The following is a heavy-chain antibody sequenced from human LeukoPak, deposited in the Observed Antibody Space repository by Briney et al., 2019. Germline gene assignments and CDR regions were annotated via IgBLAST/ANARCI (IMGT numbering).Heavy chain of an antibody. D-gene: IGHD4-23*01. CDR1: GFTFSIYA. Sequence: GGSLRLSCAASGFTFSIYAMSWVRQAPGKGLEWVSAISGSGGSTYYADSVKGRFTISRDNSKNTLYLQMNSLRAEDTAVYYCARDRTGGYFDYWGQGTLVTVSS. CDR2: ISGSGGST. CDR3: ARDRTGGYFDY. J-gene: IGHJ4*02. V-gene: IGHV3-23*01.